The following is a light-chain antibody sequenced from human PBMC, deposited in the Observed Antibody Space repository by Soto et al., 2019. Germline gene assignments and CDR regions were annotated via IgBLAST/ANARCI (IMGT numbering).Light chain of an antibody. Sequence: EIVLTHSPATLSLSPCERATLSCRASQSVSRYLAWYQQKPGQAPRLLIYDASNRATGIPARFSGSGSGTDFTLTISSLEPEDFAVYYCQQRSNWPITFGQGTRLEIK. CDR3: QQRSNWPIT. CDR2: DAS. V-gene: IGKV3-11*01. J-gene: IGKJ5*01. CDR1: QSVSRY.